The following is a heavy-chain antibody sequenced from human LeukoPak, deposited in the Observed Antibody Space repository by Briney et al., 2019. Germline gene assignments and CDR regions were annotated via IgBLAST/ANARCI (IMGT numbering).Heavy chain of an antibody. Sequence: PGGSLRLSCAASGFTFSTYSMNWVRQAPGKGLEWVSSIATSSDYIYYAGSLKGRFTISRDNAKNTLYLQMNSLRADDTAVYSCARAIKSGWSGELSAWGQGTLVTVSS. D-gene: IGHD6-19*01. CDR2: IATSSDYI. CDR3: ARAIKSGWSGELSA. CDR1: GFTFSTYS. V-gene: IGHV3-21*01. J-gene: IGHJ5*02.